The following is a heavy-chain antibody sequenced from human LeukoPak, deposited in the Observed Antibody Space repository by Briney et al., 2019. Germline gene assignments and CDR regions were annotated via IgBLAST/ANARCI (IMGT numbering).Heavy chain of an antibody. Sequence: SETLSLTCTVSGGSISSYYWGWIRQPPGKGLEWIGSIYYSGSTYYNPSLKSRVTISVDTSKNQFSLKLSSVTAADTAVYYCARDSSLQQQLRVYWYFDLWGRGTLVTVSS. CDR1: GGSISSYY. CDR2: IYYSGST. CDR3: ARDSSLQQQLRVYWYFDL. J-gene: IGHJ2*01. D-gene: IGHD6-13*01. V-gene: IGHV4-39*07.